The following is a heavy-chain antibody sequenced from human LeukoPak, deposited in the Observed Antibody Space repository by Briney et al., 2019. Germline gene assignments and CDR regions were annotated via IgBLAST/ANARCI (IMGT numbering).Heavy chain of an antibody. CDR2: IYTSGST. CDR3: ARGLPRDYYFDY. J-gene: IGHJ4*02. V-gene: IGHV4-61*02. CDR1: GGSISSGSYY. Sequence: PSETLSLTCTVSGGSISSGSYYWSWIRQPVGKGLEWIGRIYTSGSTNYNPSLKSRVTISVDTSKNQFSLKLSSVTAADTAVYYCARGLPRDYYFDYWGQGTLVTVSS.